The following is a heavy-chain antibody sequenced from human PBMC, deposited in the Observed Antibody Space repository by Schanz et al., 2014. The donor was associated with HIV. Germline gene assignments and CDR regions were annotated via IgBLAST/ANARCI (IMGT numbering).Heavy chain of an antibody. CDR3: ARIATWDYYGMDV. J-gene: IGHJ6*02. D-gene: IGHD6-13*01. V-gene: IGHV3-30*03. CDR2: ISYDGSNK. CDR1: GFTFSSYG. Sequence: QVQLVESGGGVVQPGRSLRLSRAASGFTFSSYGMHWVRQAPGKGLEWVAVISYDGSNKYYADSVKGRFTISRDISKNTLYLQMNSLRAEDTAVYFCARIATWDYYGMDVWGQGTTVTVSS.